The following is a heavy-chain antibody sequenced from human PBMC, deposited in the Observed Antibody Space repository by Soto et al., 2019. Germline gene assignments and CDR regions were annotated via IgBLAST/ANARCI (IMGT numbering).Heavy chain of an antibody. CDR2: ISSSGSTI. CDR3: ARDYDPENDDIYWYFDL. CDR1: GFTFSDYY. Sequence: PVGSLRLSCAASGFTFSDYYMSWIRQAPGKGLEWVSYISSSGSTIYYADSVKGRFTISRDNAKNSLYLQMNSLRAEDTAVYYCARDYDPENDDIYWYFDLWGRGTLVTVSS. D-gene: IGHD3-16*01. V-gene: IGHV3-11*01. J-gene: IGHJ2*01.